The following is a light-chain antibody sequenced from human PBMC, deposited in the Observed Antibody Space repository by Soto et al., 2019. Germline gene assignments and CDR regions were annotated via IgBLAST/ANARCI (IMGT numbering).Light chain of an antibody. V-gene: IGKV3-11*01. CDR1: QSVSTN. J-gene: IGKJ4*01. CDR2: DAS. Sequence: EIVLTQSPATLSLSPGERATLSCRASQSVSTNLAWYQQKPGQAPRVLIYDASNRATGIPARFSGSGSGTDFTLIISSLEPEDFAVYYCQQRSGWLLAFGGGTKVEIK. CDR3: QQRSGWLLA.